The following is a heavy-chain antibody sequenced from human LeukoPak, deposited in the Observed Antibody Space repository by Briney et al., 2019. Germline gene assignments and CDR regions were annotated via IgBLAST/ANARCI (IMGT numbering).Heavy chain of an antibody. CDR2: IYPGDSDT. V-gene: IGHV5-51*01. CDR1: GYSFTNYW. CDR3: ARHGVAGDYYFDY. D-gene: IGHD6-19*01. J-gene: IGHJ4*02. Sequence: GESLKISCKGSGYSFTNYWIGWVRQMPGKGLEWMGIIYPGDSDTRCSPSFQGQVTISADKSISTAYLQWSSLKASDTAMYYCARHGVAGDYYFDYWGQGTLVTVSS.